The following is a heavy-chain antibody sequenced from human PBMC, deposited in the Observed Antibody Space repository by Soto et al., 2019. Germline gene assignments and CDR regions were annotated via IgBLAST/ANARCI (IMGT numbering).Heavy chain of an antibody. Sequence: ASVKVSCKASGGTFSSYAISWVRQAPGQGLEWMGGIIPIFGTANYAQKFQGRVTITADESTSTAYMELSSLRSEDTAVYYCALRSSGYNLYYYHYGMDVWGQGTTVTVSS. CDR3: ALRSSGYNLYYYHYGMDV. CDR1: GGTFSSYA. CDR2: IIPIFGTA. D-gene: IGHD3-22*01. V-gene: IGHV1-69*13. J-gene: IGHJ6*02.